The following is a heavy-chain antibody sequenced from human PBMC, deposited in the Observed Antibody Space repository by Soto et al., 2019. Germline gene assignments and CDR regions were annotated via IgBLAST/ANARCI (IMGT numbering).Heavy chain of an antibody. CDR1: GGSISSGGYY. D-gene: IGHD3-22*01. Sequence: SETLSLTCTVSGGSISSGGYYWSWIRQHPGMGLEWIGYIYYSGSTYYNPSLKSRVTISVDTSKNQFSLKLSSVTAADTAVYYCARGTYYYDSSGYYPPFDYWGQGTLVTVSS. J-gene: IGHJ4*02. V-gene: IGHV4-31*03. CDR3: ARGTYYYDSSGYYPPFDY. CDR2: IYYSGST.